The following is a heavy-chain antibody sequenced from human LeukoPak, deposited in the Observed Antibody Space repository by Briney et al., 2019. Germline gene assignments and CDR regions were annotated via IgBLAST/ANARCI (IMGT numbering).Heavy chain of an antibody. CDR1: GYTFTSYG. V-gene: IGHV1-18*01. Sequence: ASVKVSCKASGYTFTSYGISWVRQAPGQGLEWMGWISAYNGNTNYVQKLQGRVTMTTDTSTSTAYMELRSLRSDDTAVYYCARDHGGYSYGIGRYYFDYWGQGTLVTVSS. CDR2: ISAYNGNT. D-gene: IGHD5-18*01. CDR3: ARDHGGYSYGIGRYYFDY. J-gene: IGHJ4*02.